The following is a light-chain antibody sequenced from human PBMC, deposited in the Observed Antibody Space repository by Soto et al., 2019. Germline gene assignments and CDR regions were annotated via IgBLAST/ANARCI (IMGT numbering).Light chain of an antibody. J-gene: IGKJ1*01. CDR3: QQYGSSRT. Sequence: VMTQSPATVSVSPGERTTLSCRASQSVSSSLAWYQQKPGQAPRLLIYGASSRATGIPDRFSGSGSGTDFTLTISRLEPEDFAVYYCQQYGSSRTFGQGTKVDIK. CDR1: QSVSSS. CDR2: GAS. V-gene: IGKV3-20*01.